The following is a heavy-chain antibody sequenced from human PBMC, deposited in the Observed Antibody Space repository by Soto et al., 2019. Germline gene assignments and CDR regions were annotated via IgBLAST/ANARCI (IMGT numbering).Heavy chain of an antibody. CDR1: GYTFTSYY. CDR2: INPSGGST. J-gene: IGHJ4*02. CDR3: ARGHSSYYDSSGYFLDY. V-gene: IGHV1-46*01. D-gene: IGHD3-22*01. Sequence: GASVKVSCKASGYTFTSYYMHWVRQAPGQGLEWMGIINPSGGSTSYAQKFQGRVTMTRDTSTSTVYMELSSLRSEDTAVYYCARGHSSYYDSSGYFLDYWGQGTLVTVSS.